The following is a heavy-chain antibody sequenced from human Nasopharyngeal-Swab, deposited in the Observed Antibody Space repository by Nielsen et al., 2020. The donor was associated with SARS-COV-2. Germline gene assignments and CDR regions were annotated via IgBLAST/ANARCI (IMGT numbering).Heavy chain of an antibody. CDR2: IYASGTT. Sequence: LRLSCTVSGGSISSGNAWNYWTWIRHTAGKGLEWIGRIYASGTTDYNPSLKSRVTMSLDTSKNQFSLTLTSVTAADTAIYYCARDFSHWGQGTLVTVSS. V-gene: IGHV4-61*02. CDR3: ARDFSH. J-gene: IGHJ4*02. CDR1: GGSISSGNAWNY.